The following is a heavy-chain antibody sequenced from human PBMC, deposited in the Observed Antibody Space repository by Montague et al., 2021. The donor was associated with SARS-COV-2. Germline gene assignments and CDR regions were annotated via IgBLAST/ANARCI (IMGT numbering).Heavy chain of an antibody. V-gene: IGHV3-23*03. CDR1: GVSISTDY. Sequence: ETLSLTCTVSGVSISTDYWTWIRQPPGKGLEWVSVIYSGGSSTYYADSVKGRFTISRDNSKNTLYLQMNSLRAEDTAVYYCAKDGEFDPWGQGTLVTVSS. CDR3: AKDGEFDP. CDR2: IYSGGSST. J-gene: IGHJ5*02. D-gene: IGHD7-27*01.